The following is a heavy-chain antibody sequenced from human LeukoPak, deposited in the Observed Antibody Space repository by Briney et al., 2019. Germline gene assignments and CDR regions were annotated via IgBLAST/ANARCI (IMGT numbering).Heavy chain of an antibody. Sequence: PSETLSLTCTVSGGSISGYYWSWIRQPAGKRLEWIGRVYTSGNTNYNPSLKSRVTMSVDTSRNQFSLKLTSVTAADTAVYYCARGDFWNGYYNYWGQGTLVTFSS. CDR2: VYTSGNT. CDR1: GGSISGYY. D-gene: IGHD3-3*01. CDR3: ARGDFWNGYYNY. V-gene: IGHV4-4*07. J-gene: IGHJ4*02.